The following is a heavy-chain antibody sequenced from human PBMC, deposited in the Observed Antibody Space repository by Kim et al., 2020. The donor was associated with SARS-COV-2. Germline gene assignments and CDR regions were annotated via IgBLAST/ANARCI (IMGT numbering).Heavy chain of an antibody. Sequence: GESLKISCKGSGYRFTSYWIGWVRQMPGKGLEWVGIIYPGDSDTRYSPSFQGQVTISVDKSISTAYLQWSSLKATDTAMYYCARRSQLAHVPFDYWGQGTLVTVSS. D-gene: IGHD2-2*01. J-gene: IGHJ4*02. V-gene: IGHV5-51*01. CDR3: ARRSQLAHVPFDY. CDR2: IYPGDSDT. CDR1: GYRFTSYW.